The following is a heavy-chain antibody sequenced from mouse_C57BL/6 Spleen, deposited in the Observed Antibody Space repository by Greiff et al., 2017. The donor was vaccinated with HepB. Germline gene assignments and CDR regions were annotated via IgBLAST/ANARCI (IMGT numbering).Heavy chain of an antibody. CDR1: GYSITSGYY. Sequence: ESGPGLVKPSQSLSLTCSVTGYSITSGYYWNWIRQFPGNKLEWMGYISYDGSNNYNPSLKNRIPITRDTSKNQFFLKLNSVTTEDTATYYCARDRDYFDYWGQGTTLTVSS. V-gene: IGHV3-6*01. J-gene: IGHJ2*01. CDR2: ISYDGSN. CDR3: ARDRDYFDY.